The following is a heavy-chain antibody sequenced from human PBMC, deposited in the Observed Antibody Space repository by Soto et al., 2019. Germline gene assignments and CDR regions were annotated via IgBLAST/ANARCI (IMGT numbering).Heavy chain of an antibody. CDR1: GFTFSSYA. Sequence: GGSLRLSCAASGFTFSSYAMSWVRQAPGKGLEWVSTISGSGGDAYYADSVKGRFTISRDNSKNTLRLQMNSLRADDTAVYYCAKDGASGSYPPYYYYGMDVWGQGTTVTVSS. J-gene: IGHJ6*02. D-gene: IGHD1-26*01. V-gene: IGHV3-23*01. CDR2: ISGSGGDA. CDR3: AKDGASGSYPPYYYYGMDV.